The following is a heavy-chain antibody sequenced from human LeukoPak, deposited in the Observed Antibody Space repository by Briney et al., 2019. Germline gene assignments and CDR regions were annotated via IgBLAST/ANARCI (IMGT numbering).Heavy chain of an antibody. Sequence: PGGSLSLSCVASGFTFSNYAMNWVRQAPGRGLEWVSGFSGSGGTTYYADSVKGRFTISRDNSKNTLYLQMNSLRVEDTAVYYCANGNRCTSPNCLGYYYFYMDVWGKGTTVTVPS. CDR3: ANGNRCTSPNCLGYYYFYMDV. CDR2: FSGSGGTT. D-gene: IGHD2-8*01. V-gene: IGHV3-23*01. CDR1: GFTFSNYA. J-gene: IGHJ6*03.